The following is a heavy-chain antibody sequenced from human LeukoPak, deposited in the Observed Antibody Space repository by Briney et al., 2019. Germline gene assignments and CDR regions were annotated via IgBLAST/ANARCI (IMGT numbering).Heavy chain of an antibody. V-gene: IGHV3-23*01. D-gene: IGHD3-16*01. Sequence: PGGSRRLACAASGFTFSSYAMSWVRQAPGEGLEWVSAITDSRGSTYYTDSVKGRLTISRDNSNNTLYLQMNSLTAEDTAVYYCVRDRPNYAFDYWGPRTIVTVSS. CDR3: VRDRPNYAFDY. J-gene: IGHJ4*02. CDR2: ITDSRGST. CDR1: GFTFSSYA.